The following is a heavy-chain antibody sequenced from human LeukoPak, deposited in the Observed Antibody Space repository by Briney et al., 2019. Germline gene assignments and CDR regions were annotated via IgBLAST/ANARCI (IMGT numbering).Heavy chain of an antibody. Sequence: GGSLRLSCVASGFTFSSYWMSWVRQAPGKGLEWVANIKHDESEKYYVDSVKGRFTISRDNAKNSLYLQMNSLRAEDTALYYCARGYGQWAYWGQGTLVTVSS. V-gene: IGHV3-7*01. CDR2: IKHDESEK. CDR1: GFTFSSYW. D-gene: IGHD2-8*01. J-gene: IGHJ4*01. CDR3: ARGYGQWAY.